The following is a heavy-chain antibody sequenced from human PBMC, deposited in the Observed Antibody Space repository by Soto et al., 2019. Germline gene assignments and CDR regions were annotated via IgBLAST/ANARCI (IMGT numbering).Heavy chain of an antibody. D-gene: IGHD3-3*01. CDR1: GGSISSSSYY. CDR3: ARTPGLRFLEWLIDY. V-gene: IGHV4-39*01. CDR2: IYYSGST. Sequence: PSETLSLTCTVSGGSISSSSYYWGWIRQPPGKGLEWIGSIYYSGSTYYNTSLKSRVTISIDTSKNQISLKLSSVTAADTAVYYCARTPGLRFLEWLIDYWGQGTLVTVSS. J-gene: IGHJ4*02.